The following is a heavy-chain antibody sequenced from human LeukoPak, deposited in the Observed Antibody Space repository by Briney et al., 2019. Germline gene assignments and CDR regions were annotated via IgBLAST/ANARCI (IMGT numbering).Heavy chain of an antibody. CDR2: IKSNHNGATT. J-gene: IGHJ4*02. V-gene: IGHV3-15*01. CDR1: GFSFRDAW. Sequence: GGSLRLSCVGSGFSFRDAWLSWVRQAPGKGLEWVGRIKSNHNGATTDYVAPVKDRFTISRDDSKNTLYLQMNSLKIEDTAMYYCAWDDKSVFDFWGQGTLNTVSS. D-gene: IGHD3-22*01. CDR3: AWDDKSVFDF.